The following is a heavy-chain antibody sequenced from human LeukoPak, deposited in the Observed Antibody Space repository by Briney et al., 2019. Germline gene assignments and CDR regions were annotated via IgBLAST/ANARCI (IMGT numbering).Heavy chain of an antibody. CDR2: FDLEDGDGET. Sequence: ASVKVSCKVSGYSLTDISNYWVRQAPGKRLEWMVGFDLEDGDGETFYGQKFGGRLTMTEDKSTDTVYMELSSLTADDTAVYYCAVGHPYQLLEEWGQGTLVTVSS. D-gene: IGHD1-26*01. CDR1: GYSLTDIS. CDR3: AVGHPYQLLEE. J-gene: IGHJ4*02. V-gene: IGHV1-24*01.